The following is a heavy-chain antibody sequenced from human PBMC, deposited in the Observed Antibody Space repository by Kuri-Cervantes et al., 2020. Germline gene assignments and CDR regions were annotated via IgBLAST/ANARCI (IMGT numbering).Heavy chain of an antibody. D-gene: IGHD3-3*01. CDR2: FVPEDGET. V-gene: IGHV1-24*01. J-gene: IGHJ4*01. Sequence: ASVKVSCKVSGYTLTELSMHWVRQAPGKGLEWMGGFVPEDGETIYAQKFQGRVIMTEDTSTDTDYMELSSLRSEDTAVYYCARDRIFGVVITDYWGQESWSPSPQ. CDR1: GYTLTELS. CDR3: ARDRIFGVVITDY.